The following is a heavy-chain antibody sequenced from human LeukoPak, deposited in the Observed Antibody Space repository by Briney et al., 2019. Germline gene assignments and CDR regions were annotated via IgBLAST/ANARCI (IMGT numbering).Heavy chain of an antibody. V-gene: IGHV1-69*01. CDR3: ARGGLSSSWHDY. CDR1: GGTFSSYA. D-gene: IGHD6-13*01. CDR2: IIPIFGTA. Sequence: GSSVKVSCEASGGTFSSYAISWVRQAPGQGLEWMGGIIPIFGTANYAQKFQGRVTITADESTSTAYMELSSLRSEDTAVYYCARGGLSSSWHDYWGQGTLVTVSS. J-gene: IGHJ4*02.